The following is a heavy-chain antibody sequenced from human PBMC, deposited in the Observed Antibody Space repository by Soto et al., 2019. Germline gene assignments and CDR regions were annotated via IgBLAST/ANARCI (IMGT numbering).Heavy chain of an antibody. V-gene: IGHV3-74*01. CDR1: GFAFSSLW. CDR2: IDNEGIGT. D-gene: IGHD1-26*01. Sequence: EVRLVEFGGGVVHPGASLTVSCEASGFAFSSLWMHWVRQAPGKGLEWVSRIDNEGIGTNYADAVRGRFLMSRDNAKNTVYLHVNTLRDEDTAVYYCARGGAMGVDYWGQGTLVTVSS. J-gene: IGHJ4*02. CDR3: ARGGAMGVDY.